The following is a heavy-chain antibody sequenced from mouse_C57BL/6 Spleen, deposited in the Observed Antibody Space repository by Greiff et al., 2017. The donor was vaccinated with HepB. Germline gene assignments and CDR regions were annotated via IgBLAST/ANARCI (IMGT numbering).Heavy chain of an antibody. J-gene: IGHJ1*03. V-gene: IGHV1-42*01. CDR3: ARRITTVVATGYFDV. CDR2: INPSTGGT. Sequence: EVKLQESGPELVKPGASVKISCKASGYSFTGYYMNWVKQSPEKSLEWIGEINPSTGGTTYNQKFKAKATLTVDKSSSTAYMQLKSLTSEDSAVYYCARRITTVVATGYFDVWGTGTTVTVSS. CDR1: GYSFTGYY. D-gene: IGHD1-1*01.